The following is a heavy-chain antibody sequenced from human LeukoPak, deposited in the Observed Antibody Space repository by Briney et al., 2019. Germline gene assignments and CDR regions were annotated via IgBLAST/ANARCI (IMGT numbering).Heavy chain of an antibody. CDR2: ISGSGGST. J-gene: IGHJ3*02. Sequence: GESLKISVAAPGFPFGSYAMTWVRQPQGKGLEWVSAISGSGGSTYYADSVKGRFTISRDNPKNALYLQMISLRAEDTAVYYCAKGLYYYGSGSPRGALDIWGQGTMVTVSS. CDR3: AKGLYYYGSGSPRGALDI. D-gene: IGHD3-10*01. V-gene: IGHV3-23*01. CDR1: GFPFGSYA.